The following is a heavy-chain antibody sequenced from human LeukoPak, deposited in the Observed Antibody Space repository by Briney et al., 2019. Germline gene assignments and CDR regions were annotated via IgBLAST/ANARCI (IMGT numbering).Heavy chain of an antibody. V-gene: IGHV4-39*07. Sequence: KPSETLSLTCTVSGGLISSSNYYWGWIRQPPGKGLEWIGRIYYSGTTYYNPSLKSRVTISVDTSKNQVSLKLSSVTAADTAVYYCARLLNWFDPWGQGTLVTVSS. CDR3: ARLLNWFDP. J-gene: IGHJ5*02. CDR2: IYYSGTT. CDR1: GGLISSSNYY.